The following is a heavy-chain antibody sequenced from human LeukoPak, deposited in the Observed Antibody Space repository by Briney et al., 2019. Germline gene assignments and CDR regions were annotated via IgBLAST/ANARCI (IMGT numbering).Heavy chain of an antibody. Sequence: SVKVSCKASGGIFSTTAINWIRQAPGQGLEWMGGNIPPFGTPDYAQKFQGRVTITADESTSTVYMEMTSLTSEDTAIYYCARDPGSSVGVVVVQHATDAFDIWGQGTMVTVSS. CDR3: ARDPGSSVGVVVVQHATDAFDI. CDR2: NIPPFGTP. CDR1: GGIFSTTA. V-gene: IGHV1-69*13. J-gene: IGHJ3*02. D-gene: IGHD2-15*01.